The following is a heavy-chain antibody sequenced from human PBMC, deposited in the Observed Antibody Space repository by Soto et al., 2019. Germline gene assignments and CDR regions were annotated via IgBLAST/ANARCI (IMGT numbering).Heavy chain of an antibody. CDR3: ASLAMVRGVIWSVGDY. CDR2: IYHSGST. V-gene: IGHV4-4*02. Sequence: SETLSLTCAVSGGSISSSNWWSWVRQPPGKGLEWIGEIYHSGSTNYNPSLKSRVTISVDKSKNQFSLKLSSVTAADTAVYYCASLAMVRGVIWSVGDYWGQGTLVTVSS. J-gene: IGHJ4*02. D-gene: IGHD3-10*01. CDR1: GGSISSSNW.